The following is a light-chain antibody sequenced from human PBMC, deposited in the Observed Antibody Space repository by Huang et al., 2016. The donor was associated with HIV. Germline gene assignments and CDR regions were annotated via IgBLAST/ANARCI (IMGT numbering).Light chain of an antibody. V-gene: IGKV3-20*01. CDR1: QSVSSSY. Sequence: EIVLTQSPGTLSLSPGERATLSCRASQSVSSSYLAWYQQKPGQAPRLIIDDASSRATGIPDRFSGGGSGTDFTLTISRLDPEDFAVYYCQQYGDSPYTFGQGTKLEIK. J-gene: IGKJ2*01. CDR3: QQYGDSPYT. CDR2: DAS.